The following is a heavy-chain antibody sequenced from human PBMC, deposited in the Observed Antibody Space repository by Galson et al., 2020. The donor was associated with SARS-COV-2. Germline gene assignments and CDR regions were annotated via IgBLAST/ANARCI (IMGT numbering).Heavy chain of an antibody. D-gene: IGHD5-18*01. J-gene: IGHJ4*02. CDR3: ARPGRGYSYGEGY. CDR2: ISTSRTYI. Sequence: ETAESLRLSCAASGFTFSSYSMNWVRQPPGKGLEWVASISTSRTYIYYADSVKGRFTISRDNAKNSLYLQMNSLRAKDTAVDYCARPGRGYSYGEGYWGQGTLVTVSS. V-gene: IGHV3-21*01. CDR1: GFTFSSYS.